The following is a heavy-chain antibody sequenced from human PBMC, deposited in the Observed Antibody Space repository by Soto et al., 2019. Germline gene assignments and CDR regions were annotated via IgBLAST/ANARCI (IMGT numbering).Heavy chain of an antibody. CDR2: INHSGST. J-gene: IGHJ6*02. V-gene: IGHV4-34*01. CDR1: GGSFSGYY. D-gene: IGHD1-1*01. CDR3: SRGRNWNRYGMDV. Sequence: SETLSLTCAVYGGSFSGYYWSWIRQPPGKGLEWIGEINHSGSTNYNPSLKSRVTISVDTSKNQFSLKLSSVTAADTAVYYCSRGRNWNRYGMDVWGQGTTVTVSS.